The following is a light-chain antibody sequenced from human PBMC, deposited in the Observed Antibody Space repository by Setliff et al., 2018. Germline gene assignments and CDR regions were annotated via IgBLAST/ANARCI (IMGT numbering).Light chain of an antibody. V-gene: IGLV1-40*01. J-gene: IGLJ1*01. CDR3: QSYDNSLSGSGL. CDR2: NNI. CDR1: SSNIGTKT. Sequence: QSALTQPPSASGTPGQRVTISCSGSSSNIGTKTVNWYQQFPGTAPKLLIFNNINRPSGVPDRFSGSKSGTSASLAITGLQAEDEADYYCQSYDNSLSGSGLFGTGTKVTVL.